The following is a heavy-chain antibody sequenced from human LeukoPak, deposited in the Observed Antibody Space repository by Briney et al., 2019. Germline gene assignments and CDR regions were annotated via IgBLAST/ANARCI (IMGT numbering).Heavy chain of an antibody. CDR3: ARVGGKWELLTSAEYFQH. Sequence: PGGSLRLSCAASGFTFSSYAMHWVRQAPGKGLEWVAVISYDGSNKYYADSVKGRFTISRDNSKNTLYLQMNSLRAEDTAVYYCARVGGKWELLTSAEYFQHWGQGTLVTVSS. CDR2: ISYDGSNK. J-gene: IGHJ1*01. CDR1: GFTFSSYA. V-gene: IGHV3-30-3*01. D-gene: IGHD1-26*01.